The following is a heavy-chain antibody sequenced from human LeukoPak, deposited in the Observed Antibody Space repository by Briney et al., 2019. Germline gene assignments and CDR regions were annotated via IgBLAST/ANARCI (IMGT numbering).Heavy chain of an antibody. D-gene: IGHD5-18*01. J-gene: IGHJ4*02. Sequence: GGSLRLSCAASGFTFSSYAMSWVRQAPGKGLEWVSAISGSGGSTYYADSGKGRFTISRDNSKNTLYLQMNSLRAEDTAVYYCAKDGGYSYGFEFDYWGQGTLVTVSS. V-gene: IGHV3-23*01. CDR2: ISGSGGST. CDR1: GFTFSSYA. CDR3: AKDGGYSYGFEFDY.